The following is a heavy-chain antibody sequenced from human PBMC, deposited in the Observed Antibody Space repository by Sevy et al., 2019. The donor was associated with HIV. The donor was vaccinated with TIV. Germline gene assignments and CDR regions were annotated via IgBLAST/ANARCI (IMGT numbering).Heavy chain of an antibody. CDR2: IRSKANSYAT. CDR3: TRRSNYYDSSGYLTYYFDY. V-gene: IGHV3-73*01. Sequence: GGSLRLSCAASGFTFSGSAMHWVRQASGKGLEWVGRIRSKANSYATAYAASVKGRFPISRDDSKNTAYLQMNSLKTEDTAVYYCTRRSNYYDSSGYLTYYFDYWGQGTLVTVSS. D-gene: IGHD3-22*01. J-gene: IGHJ4*02. CDR1: GFTFSGSA.